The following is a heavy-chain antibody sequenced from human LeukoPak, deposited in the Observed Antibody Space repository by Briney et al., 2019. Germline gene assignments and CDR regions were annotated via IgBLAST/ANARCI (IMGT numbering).Heavy chain of an antibody. J-gene: IGHJ4*02. V-gene: IGHV4-39*01. CDR1: GGSISSSLHY. CDR2: ISESGTT. Sequence: PSETLSLTCSVSGGSISSSLHYWAWTRQPPGKGLEWLATISESGTTYYNPSLKSRVTISVDTSKNQFSLNLGSETAADTAVYYCARYSGSYFDYWGQGALVTVSS. CDR3: ARYSGSYFDY. D-gene: IGHD6-19*01.